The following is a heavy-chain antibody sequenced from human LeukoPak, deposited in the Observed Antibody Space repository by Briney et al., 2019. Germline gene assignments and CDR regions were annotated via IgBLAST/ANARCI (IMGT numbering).Heavy chain of an antibody. CDR1: GGSISSYY. CDR2: IYYSGST. Sequence: SETLSLTCTVSGGSISSYYWSWIRQPPGKGLEWIGYIYYSGSTNYNPSLKSRVTISVDTSKNQFSLRLSSVTASDRAVHYCARLQPYTSSWGRGSAYLDYWGQGTLVSVSS. V-gene: IGHV4-59*08. J-gene: IGHJ4*02. D-gene: IGHD6-13*01. CDR3: ARLQPYTSSWGRGSAYLDY.